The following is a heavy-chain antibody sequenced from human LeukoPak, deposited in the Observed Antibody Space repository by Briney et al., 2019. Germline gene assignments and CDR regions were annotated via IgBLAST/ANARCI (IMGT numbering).Heavy chain of an antibody. V-gene: IGHV4-39*07. CDR2: IYYSGST. D-gene: IGHD2-2*01. J-gene: IGHJ4*02. CDR1: GGSISSSSYY. Sequence: PSETLSLTCTVSGGSISSSSYYWGWIRQPPGKGLEWIGSIYYSGSTYYNPSLKSRATISVDTSKNQFSLKLSSVTAADTAVYYCARARRVPAASVDYWGQGTLVTVSS. CDR3: ARARRVPAASVDY.